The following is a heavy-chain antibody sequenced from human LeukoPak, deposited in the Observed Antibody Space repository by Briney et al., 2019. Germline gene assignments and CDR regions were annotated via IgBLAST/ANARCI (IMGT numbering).Heavy chain of an antibody. Sequence: GGSLRLSCAASGFTFSSYSMNWVRQAPGKGLEWVSSISSSSSYIHYADSVKGRFTISRDNAKNSLYLQMNSLRAEDTAVYYCARLPLYGDYGGSYWGQGTLVTVSS. CDR1: GFTFSSYS. J-gene: IGHJ4*02. CDR3: ARLPLYGDYGGSY. CDR2: ISSSSSYI. V-gene: IGHV3-21*01. D-gene: IGHD4-17*01.